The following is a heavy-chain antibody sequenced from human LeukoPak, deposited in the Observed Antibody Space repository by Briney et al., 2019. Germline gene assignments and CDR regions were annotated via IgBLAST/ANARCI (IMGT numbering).Heavy chain of an antibody. V-gene: IGHV1-46*01. Sequence: ASVKVSCKAPGYTFTSYYMHWVRQAPGQGLEWMGIINSSGGSTSYAQKFQGRVTMTRDTSTSTVYMELSSLRSEDTAVYYCAREGAVTQAQVSWGQGTLVTVSS. CDR3: AREGAVTQAQVS. J-gene: IGHJ5*02. D-gene: IGHD4-11*01. CDR2: INSSGGST. CDR1: GYTFTSYY.